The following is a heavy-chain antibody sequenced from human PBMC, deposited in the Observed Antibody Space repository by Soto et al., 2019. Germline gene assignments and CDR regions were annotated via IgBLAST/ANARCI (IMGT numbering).Heavy chain of an antibody. V-gene: IGHV1-18*01. J-gene: IGHJ6*02. CDR3: AREADYGDYEGAPDYYGMDV. CDR2: ISAYNGNT. Sequence: QVQLVQSGAEVKKPGASVKVSCKASGYTFTSYGISWVRQAPGQGLEWMGWISAYNGNTNYAQQLQGRVTMTTDTSTSTAYMELRSLRSDDTAVYYCAREADYGDYEGAPDYYGMDVWGQGTTVTVSS. CDR1: GYTFTSYG. D-gene: IGHD4-17*01.